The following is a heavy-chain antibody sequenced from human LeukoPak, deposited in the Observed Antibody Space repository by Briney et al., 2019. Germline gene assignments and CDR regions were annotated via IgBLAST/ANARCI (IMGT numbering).Heavy chain of an antibody. CDR3: ARGERCSSTSCYGTIYFDY. CDR2: IYTSGST. Sequence: SETLSLICTVSGGSISSYYWSWIRQPAGKGLEWIGRIYTSGSTNYNPSLKSRVTMSVDTSKNQFSLKLSSVTAADTAVYYCARGERCSSTSCYGTIYFDYWGQGTLVTVSS. D-gene: IGHD2-2*01. CDR1: GGSISSYY. J-gene: IGHJ4*02. V-gene: IGHV4-4*07.